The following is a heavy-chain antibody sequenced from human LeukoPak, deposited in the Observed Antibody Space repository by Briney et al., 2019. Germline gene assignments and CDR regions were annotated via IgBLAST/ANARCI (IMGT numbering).Heavy chain of an antibody. J-gene: IGHJ5*02. CDR3: ARGVDFWSGYQNWFDP. Sequence: SETLSLACTVSSGSISNYYWSWIRQPAGKGLEWIGRMYTSGSTNYNPSLKSRVTMSVDTSKNQFSLNLSSVTAADTAVYYCARGVDFWSGYQNWFDPWGQGTLVSVSS. CDR1: SGSISNYY. CDR2: MYTSGST. D-gene: IGHD3-3*01. V-gene: IGHV4-4*07.